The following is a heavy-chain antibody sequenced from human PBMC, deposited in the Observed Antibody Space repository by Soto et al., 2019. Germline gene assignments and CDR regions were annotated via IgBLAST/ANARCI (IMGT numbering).Heavy chain of an antibody. CDR1: GFTFRDNG. J-gene: IGHJ6*01. D-gene: IGHD5-12*01. V-gene: IGHV3-30*18. CDR2: VSYDGSKT. Sequence: QVHLVESGGGEVQPGTSLRLSCAASGFTFRDNGMHWVRQAPGKGLEWVALVSYDGSKTFYADSVKGRLTVYRDNSKSMVYLHMGSLKPEDTAIYYCAKDLRQGASGATVYGMDVW. CDR3: AKDLRQGASGATVYGMDV.